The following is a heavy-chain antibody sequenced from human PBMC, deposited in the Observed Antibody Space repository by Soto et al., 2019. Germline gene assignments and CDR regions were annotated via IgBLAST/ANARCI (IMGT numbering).Heavy chain of an antibody. CDR2: ISGSGGST. D-gene: IGHD6-19*01. J-gene: IGHJ4*02. V-gene: IGHV3-23*01. Sequence: GGSLRLSCAASGFTFSSYAMSWVRQAPGKGLEWVSAISGSGGSTYYADSVKGRFTIYRDNSKNTLYLQMNSLRAEDTAVYYCAKDLEQWLVPLDYWGQGTLVTVSS. CDR1: GFTFSSYA. CDR3: AKDLEQWLVPLDY.